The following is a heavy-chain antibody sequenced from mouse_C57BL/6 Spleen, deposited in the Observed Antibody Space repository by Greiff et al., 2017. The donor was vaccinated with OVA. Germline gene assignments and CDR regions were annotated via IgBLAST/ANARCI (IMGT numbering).Heavy chain of an antibody. J-gene: IGHJ1*03. V-gene: IGHV1-9*01. CDR1: GYTFTGYW. D-gene: IGHD2-4*01. CDR2: ILPGSGST. Sequence: VQLQQSGAELMKPGASVKLSCKATGYTFTGYWIEWVKQRPGHGLEWIGEILPGSGSTNYNEKFKGKATFTADTSSNTAYMQISSLTTEDSAIYYCAREEGDYDGRYFDVWGTGTTVTVSS. CDR3: AREEGDYDGRYFDV.